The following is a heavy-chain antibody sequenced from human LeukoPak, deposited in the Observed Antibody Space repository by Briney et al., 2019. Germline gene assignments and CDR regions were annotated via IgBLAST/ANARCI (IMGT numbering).Heavy chain of an antibody. CDR2: LSGSGGSA. Sequence: GGSLRLSCAASGFTFSSYWMNWARQAPGKGLEWVSALSGSGGSAYYADSVKGRFTISRDNSKNTLYLQMNSLRAEDTAVYYCAKGDYCGGDCYSHPASDWGQGTLVTVSS. CDR1: GFTFSSYW. J-gene: IGHJ4*02. V-gene: IGHV3-23*01. D-gene: IGHD2-21*02. CDR3: AKGDYCGGDCYSHPASD.